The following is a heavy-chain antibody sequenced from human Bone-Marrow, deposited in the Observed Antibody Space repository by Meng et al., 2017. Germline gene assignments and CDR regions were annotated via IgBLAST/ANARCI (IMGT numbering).Heavy chain of an antibody. CDR3: ARDRAYYYDSSGYSRFLDY. J-gene: IGHJ4*02. CDR1: GYTFTGYY. V-gene: IGHV1-2*02. CDR2: ISPNSGGT. Sequence: ASVKVSCKASGYTFTGYYMHWVRQAPGQGLEWMGWISPNSGGTNYAQKFQGRVTMTRDTSISTAYMELSRLRSDDTAVYYCARDRAYYYDSSGYSRFLDYWGQGTLVTVSS. D-gene: IGHD3-22*01.